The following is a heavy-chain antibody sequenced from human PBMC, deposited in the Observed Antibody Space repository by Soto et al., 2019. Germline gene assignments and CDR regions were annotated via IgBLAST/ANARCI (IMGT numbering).Heavy chain of an antibody. CDR2: IIPTFGTP. J-gene: IGHJ4*02. Sequence: QVQLVQSGTVVQRRGSSVKVSCQASGGTFSSHGMAWVRQAPGQGLEWMGGIIPTFGTPTYAPKFQGRVTITADKSTNTAYMELSSLRSDYTGVYYCASERSAQYFDFWGQGTLITVSS. CDR1: GGTFSSHG. D-gene: IGHD1-26*01. CDR3: ASERSAQYFDF. V-gene: IGHV1-69*06.